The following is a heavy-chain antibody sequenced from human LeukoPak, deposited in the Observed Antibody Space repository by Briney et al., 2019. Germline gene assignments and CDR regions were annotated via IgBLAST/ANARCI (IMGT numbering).Heavy chain of an antibody. J-gene: IGHJ6*02. V-gene: IGHV3-7*01. CDR2: IKQDGSEK. Sequence: GGSLRLSCAASGFTVNNNYRSWVRQAPGKGLEWVANIKQDGSEKYYVDSVKGRFTISRDNAKNSLYLQMNSLRAEDTAVYYCARDSIFAVVNEPPYYYYGMDVWGQGTTVTVSS. CDR1: GFTVNNNY. CDR3: ARDSIFAVVNEPPYYYYGMDV. D-gene: IGHD3-3*01.